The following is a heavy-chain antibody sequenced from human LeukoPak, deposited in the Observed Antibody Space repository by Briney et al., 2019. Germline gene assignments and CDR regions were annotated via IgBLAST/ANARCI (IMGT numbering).Heavy chain of an antibody. CDR3: ARDFYRGYSYGFPDY. J-gene: IGHJ4*02. CDR1: GFTVSSNY. Sequence: GGSLRLSCAASGFTVSSNYLSWVRQAPGKGLEWVANIKQDGSEKYYVDSVKGRFTISRDNAKNSLYLQMNSLRAEDTAVYYCARDFYRGYSYGFPDYWGQGTLVTVSS. D-gene: IGHD5-18*01. CDR2: IKQDGSEK. V-gene: IGHV3-7*03.